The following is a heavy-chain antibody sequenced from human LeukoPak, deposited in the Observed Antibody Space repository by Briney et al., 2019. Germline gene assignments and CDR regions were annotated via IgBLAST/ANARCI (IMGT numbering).Heavy chain of an antibody. V-gene: IGHV4-59*01. Sequence: SETLSLTCTVSGGSISSYYWSWIRQPPGKGLEWIGYIYYSGSTNYNPSLKSRVTISVDTSKNQFSLKLSSVTAADTAVYYCASSLMYYYDSSGPYYFDYWGQGTLVTVSS. CDR2: IYYSGST. CDR1: GGSISSYY. J-gene: IGHJ4*02. D-gene: IGHD3-22*01. CDR3: ASSLMYYYDSSGPYYFDY.